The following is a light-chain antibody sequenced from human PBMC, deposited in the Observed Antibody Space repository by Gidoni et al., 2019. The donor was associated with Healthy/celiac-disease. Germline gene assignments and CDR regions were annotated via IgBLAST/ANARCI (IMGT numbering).Light chain of an antibody. CDR2: DAS. V-gene: IGKV1-5*01. J-gene: IGKJ5*01. CDR1: QSISSW. Sequence: DIQMTQSPSTLSASVGDRVNITCRASQSISSWLAWYQQKPGKAPKLLIYDASSLESGVPSRFLGSGSCTEFTLTISSLQPDDFATYYCQQYNSYPITFGQGTRLEI. CDR3: QQYNSYPIT.